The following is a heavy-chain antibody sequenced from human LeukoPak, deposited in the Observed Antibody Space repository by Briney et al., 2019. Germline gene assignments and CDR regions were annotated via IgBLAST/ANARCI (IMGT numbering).Heavy chain of an antibody. CDR3: AKSVSGYYSLNY. V-gene: IGHV3-9*01. CDR2: ISWNSGSI. J-gene: IGHJ4*02. Sequence: SLRLSCAASGFTFDDYAMHWVRQAPGKGLEWVAGISWNSGSIGYADSVKGRFTISRDNAKNSLYLQMNSLRAEDTALYYCAKSVSGYYSLNYWGQGTLVTVSS. D-gene: IGHD3-22*01. CDR1: GFTFDDYA.